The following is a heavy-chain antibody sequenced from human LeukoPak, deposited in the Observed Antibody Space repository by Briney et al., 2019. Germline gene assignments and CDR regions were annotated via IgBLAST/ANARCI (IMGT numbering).Heavy chain of an antibody. V-gene: IGHV4-59*08. Sequence: ETLSLTCTVSGCSISSYYWSWIRQPPGKGLEWIGYIYYSGGTNYNPSLKSRVTTSVDTSKNQFSLKLSSVTAADTAVYFCARGPYSYDSSGAFDIWGQGTMVTVSS. CDR2: IYYSGGT. CDR3: ARGPYSYDSSGAFDI. D-gene: IGHD3-22*01. CDR1: GCSISSYY. J-gene: IGHJ3*02.